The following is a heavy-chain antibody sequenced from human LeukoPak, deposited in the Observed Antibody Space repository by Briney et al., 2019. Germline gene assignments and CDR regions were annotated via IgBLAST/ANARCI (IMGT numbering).Heavy chain of an antibody. D-gene: IGHD3-9*01. CDR1: GGSISSYY. CDR2: IYYRGST. J-gene: IGHJ4*02. CDR3: ATTRLRYFDWRYYFDY. Sequence: SETLSLTCTVSGGSISSYYWSWVRQPPGKRLEWIGYIYYRGSTNYNPSLKSRVTISVDTSKNQFSLKLSSVTAADTAVYYRATTRLRYFDWRYYFDYWGQGTLVTVSS. V-gene: IGHV4-59*12.